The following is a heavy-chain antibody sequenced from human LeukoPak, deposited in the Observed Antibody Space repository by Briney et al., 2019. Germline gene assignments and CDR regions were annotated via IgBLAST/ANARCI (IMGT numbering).Heavy chain of an antibody. Sequence: PGGSLRLSCAASGFTFSSYGMHWVRQAPGKGLEWVAVIWYDGSNKYYADSVKGRFTISRDNSKNTLYLQMNSLRAEDTAVYYCARDRLRFTRQDAFDIWGQGTMVTVSS. J-gene: IGHJ3*02. CDR2: IWYDGSNK. D-gene: IGHD3-3*01. CDR3: ARDRLRFTRQDAFDI. CDR1: GFTFSSYG. V-gene: IGHV3-33*01.